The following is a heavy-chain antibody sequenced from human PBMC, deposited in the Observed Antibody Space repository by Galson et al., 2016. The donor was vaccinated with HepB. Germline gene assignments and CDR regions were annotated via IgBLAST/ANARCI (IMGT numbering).Heavy chain of an antibody. CDR1: GFTFSSYS. V-gene: IGHV3-21*01. CDR3: ARDSIAARKADY. Sequence: SLRLSCAASGFTFSSYSMNWVRQAPGKGLEWVSSISSSSSYIYYADSVKGRFTISRDNAKNSLYLQMNSLRAEDTAVYYCARDSIAARKADYWGQGTLVTVSS. J-gene: IGHJ4*02. CDR2: ISSSSSYI. D-gene: IGHD6-6*01.